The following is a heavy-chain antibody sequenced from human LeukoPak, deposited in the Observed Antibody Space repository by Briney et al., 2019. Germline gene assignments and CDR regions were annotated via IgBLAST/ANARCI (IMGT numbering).Heavy chain of an antibody. J-gene: IGHJ4*02. Sequence: KPSETLSLTCTVSGASISSYYWSWIRQPPGKGLEWIAYIYYSGIMNYNPSLRSRVTISVDTSKNQFSLKLSSVTTADTAVYYCARQSAYDLDYWGQGTLVTVSS. CDR2: IYYSGIM. D-gene: IGHD5-12*01. V-gene: IGHV4-59*08. CDR1: GASISSYY. CDR3: ARQSAYDLDY.